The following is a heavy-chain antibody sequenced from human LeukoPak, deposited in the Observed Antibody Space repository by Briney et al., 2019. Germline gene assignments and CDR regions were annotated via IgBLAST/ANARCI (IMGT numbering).Heavy chain of an antibody. CDR3: ANQGAHCSGGSCLRYFDL. CDR1: GFTFSSYA. V-gene: IGHV3-30*04. Sequence: GGSLRLSCAASGFTFSSYAMHWVRQAPGKGLEWVAVISHDGSNKYYADSVKGRFTISRDNSKNTLYLQMNSLRAEDTAVYYCANQGAHCSGGSCLRYFDLWGRGTLVTVSS. J-gene: IGHJ2*01. D-gene: IGHD2-15*01. CDR2: ISHDGSNK.